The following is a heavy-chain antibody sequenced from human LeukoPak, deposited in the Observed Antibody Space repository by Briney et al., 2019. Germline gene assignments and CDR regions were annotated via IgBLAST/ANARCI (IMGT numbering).Heavy chain of an antibody. CDR1: GGSISSGDYY. CDR2: IHSSGTT. Sequence: TSETLSLTCNVSGGSISSGDYYWSWFRQPPGKGLEWIGYIHSSGTTYYNPALKNRLIISVDTSKNPFSLKLRSVTAADTAAYYCSMRGYMYGNWYFDLWGRGTLVAVSS. V-gene: IGHV4-30-4*01. CDR3: SMRGYMYGNWYFDL. J-gene: IGHJ2*01. D-gene: IGHD5-12*01.